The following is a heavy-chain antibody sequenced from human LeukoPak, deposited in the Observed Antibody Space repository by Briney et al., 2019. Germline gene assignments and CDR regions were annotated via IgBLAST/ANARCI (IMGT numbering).Heavy chain of an antibody. V-gene: IGHV4-59*01. J-gene: IGHJ4*02. CDR1: GGSISSYY. D-gene: IGHD6-19*01. Sequence: SETLSLTCTVSGGSISSYYWSWIRQPPGKGLEWIGYIYYSGSTNYNPSLKSRVTISGDTSKNQFSLKLSSVTAADTAVYYCARRGWYNSGWYYLEYWGQGTLVTVSS. CDR2: IYYSGST. CDR3: ARRGWYNSGWYYLEY.